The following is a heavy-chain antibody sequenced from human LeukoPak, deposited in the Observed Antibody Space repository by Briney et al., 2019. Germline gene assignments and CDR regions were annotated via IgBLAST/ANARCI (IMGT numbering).Heavy chain of an antibody. CDR2: INPNSGGT. D-gene: IGHD6-19*01. J-gene: IGHJ4*02. CDR3: ARDGRYSSGWRFDY. Sequence: ASVKVSCKASGYTFTGYYMHWVRQAPGQGLEWMGWINPNSGGTNYAQKFQGRVTMTRDTSISTAYMELRSLRSDDTAVYYCARDGRYSSGWRFDYWGQGTLVTVSS. V-gene: IGHV1-2*02. CDR1: GYTFTGYY.